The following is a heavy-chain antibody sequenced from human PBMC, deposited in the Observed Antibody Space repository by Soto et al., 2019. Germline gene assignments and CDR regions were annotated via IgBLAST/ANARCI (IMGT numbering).Heavy chain of an antibody. CDR2: IYSSGNP. J-gene: IGHJ3*02. Sequence: QVQLQESGPGLVKPSQTLSLTCTVSNDSITSGRYYWSWIRQVPGKGLEWIGYIYSSGNPYYNPSLKGRMSISLDASNNQFALTVTSVNVADSAIYFCARGRLTIQQGFDTWGQGTRVTVSS. CDR3: ARGRLTIQQGFDT. D-gene: IGHD1-1*01. V-gene: IGHV4-31*03. CDR1: NDSITSGRYY.